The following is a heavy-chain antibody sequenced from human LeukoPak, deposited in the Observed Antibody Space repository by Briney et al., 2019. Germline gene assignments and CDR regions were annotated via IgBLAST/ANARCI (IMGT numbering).Heavy chain of an antibody. D-gene: IGHD1-26*01. Sequence: GGSLRLSCAASGFTFSSYAMSWVRQAPGKGLEWVSAISGSGGSTYYADSVKGRFAISRDNSKNTLYLQMNSLRAEDTAVYYCAMTWSYLPPNCFDYWGQGILVTVSS. CDR1: GFTFSSYA. CDR3: AMTWSYLPPNCFDY. V-gene: IGHV3-23*01. CDR2: ISGSGGST. J-gene: IGHJ4*02.